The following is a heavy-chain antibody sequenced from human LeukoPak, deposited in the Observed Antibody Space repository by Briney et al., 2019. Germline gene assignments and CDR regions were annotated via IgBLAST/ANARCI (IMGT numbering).Heavy chain of an antibody. J-gene: IGHJ6*03. D-gene: IGHD4-23*01. CDR1: GYSISSGYY. V-gene: IGHV4-38-2*02. CDR2: IYHSGST. CDR3: ARDPGGYGGYYYYYYYMDV. Sequence: SETLSLTCTVSGYSISSGYYWGWIRQPPGKGLEWIGSIYHSGSTYYNPSLKSRVTISVDTSKNQFSLKLSSVTAAVTAVYYCARDPGGYGGYYYYYYYMDVWGKGTTVTVSS.